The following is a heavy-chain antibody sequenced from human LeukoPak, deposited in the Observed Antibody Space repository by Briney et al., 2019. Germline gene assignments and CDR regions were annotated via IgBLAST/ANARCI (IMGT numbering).Heavy chain of an antibody. CDR2: TYYRSKWYS. CDR3: ARLEVVVGAPGYYYGMDV. D-gene: IGHD2-15*01. J-gene: IGHJ6*02. Sequence: SQTLSLTCAISGDIVSSDTASWNWIRQSPSRGLEWLGRTYYRSKWYSDFAVSVKSRITNNPDTSKNQFSLQLNSVTPEDTAMYFCARLEVVVGAPGYYYGMDVWGQGTTVTVSS. V-gene: IGHV6-1*01. CDR1: GDIVSSDTAS.